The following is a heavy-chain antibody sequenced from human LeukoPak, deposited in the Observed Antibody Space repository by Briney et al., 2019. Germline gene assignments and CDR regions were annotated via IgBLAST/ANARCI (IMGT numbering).Heavy chain of an antibody. CDR2: ISPDGSVK. Sequence: GSLRLSCAASGFSFTSSWMTWVRPAPGKGLEWVANISPDGSVKNHVASVKGRLTISRDNAKTTLYLQMNSLSAEDTAVYYCARDLNWGDFDYWGQGTLVTVSS. CDR3: ARDLNWGDFDY. D-gene: IGHD7-27*01. V-gene: IGHV3-7*01. CDR1: GFSFTSSW. J-gene: IGHJ4*02.